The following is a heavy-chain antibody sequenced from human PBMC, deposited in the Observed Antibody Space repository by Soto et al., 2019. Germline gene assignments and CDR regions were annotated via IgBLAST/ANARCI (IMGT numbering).Heavy chain of an antibody. D-gene: IGHD3-3*01. J-gene: IGHJ4*02. Sequence: ASVKVSCKASGYTFTGYYMHWVRQAPGQGLEWMGWINPNSGGTNYAQKFQGWVTMTRDTSISTAYMELSRLRSDDTAVYYCARGRFLEWLANFDYWGQGTLVTVSS. CDR2: INPNSGGT. V-gene: IGHV1-2*04. CDR3: ARGRFLEWLANFDY. CDR1: GYTFTGYY.